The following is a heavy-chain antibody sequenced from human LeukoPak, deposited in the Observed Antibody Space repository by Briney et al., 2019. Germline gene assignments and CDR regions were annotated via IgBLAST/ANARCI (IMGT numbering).Heavy chain of an antibody. CDR3: ARGFGRP. CDR1: GFTFSSYT. J-gene: IGHJ5*02. Sequence: GGSLRLSCAASGFTFSSYTMHWIRQAPGKGLEWVSSISGSNSYIFYADSVKGRFTVSRDDAKDSLYLQMNGLRAEDTAVYYCARGFGRPWGQGTLVTVSS. CDR2: ISGSNSYI. D-gene: IGHD3-10*01. V-gene: IGHV3-21*04.